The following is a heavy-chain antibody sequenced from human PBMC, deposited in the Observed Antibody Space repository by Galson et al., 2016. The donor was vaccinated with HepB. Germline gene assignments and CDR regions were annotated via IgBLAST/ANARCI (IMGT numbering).Heavy chain of an antibody. Sequence: QSGAEVKKPGESLKISCKGSGYGFAGCWNGWVRQMPGEGLEWGGIIYPDDSSTGYSPSFLVPVTFSVDKSISAAYLHWSSLKASDTAMYYCARLGDPNFNPQAATFATHYFDYWGQGTLVTVSS. V-gene: IGHV5-51*03. CDR1: GYGFAGCW. D-gene: IGHD3-10*01. CDR2: IYPDDSST. J-gene: IGHJ4*02. CDR3: ARLGDPNFNPQAATFATHYFDY.